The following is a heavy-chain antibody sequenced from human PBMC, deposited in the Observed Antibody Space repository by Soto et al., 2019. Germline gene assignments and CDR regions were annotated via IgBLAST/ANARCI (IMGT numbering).Heavy chain of an antibody. D-gene: IGHD5-12*01. V-gene: IGHV3-9*01. CDR2: ISYNSGTL. Sequence: LRLSCTASGFTFHDNALHWVRQTPGKGLEWVSGISYNSGTLGYADSVKGRFIISRDNAKNSLYLQMNSLRAEDTAFYYCARDHDEDFGYDLDYFDYWGQGTLVTVSS. J-gene: IGHJ4*02. CDR3: ARDHDEDFGYDLDYFDY. CDR1: GFTFHDNA.